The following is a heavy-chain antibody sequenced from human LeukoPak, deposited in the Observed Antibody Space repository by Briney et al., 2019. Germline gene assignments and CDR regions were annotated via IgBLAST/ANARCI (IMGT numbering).Heavy chain of an antibody. V-gene: IGHV1-24*01. D-gene: IGHD2-21*02. Sequence: ASVKVSCKVSGYTLTELSMHWVRQAPGKGLEWMGGFDPEDGETIYAQKFQGRVTTTEDTSTDTAYMELSSLRSEDTAVYYCATVTRGDYAGFYYYMDVWGKGTTVTISS. CDR1: GYTLTELS. CDR3: ATVTRGDYAGFYYYMDV. CDR2: FDPEDGET. J-gene: IGHJ6*03.